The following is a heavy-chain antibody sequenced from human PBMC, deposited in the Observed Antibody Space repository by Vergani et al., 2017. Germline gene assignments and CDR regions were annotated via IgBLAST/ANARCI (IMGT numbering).Heavy chain of an antibody. CDR2: ISWNSGSI. CDR1: GFTFDDYA. D-gene: IGHD3-3*01. J-gene: IGHJ2*01. CDR3: AKDHYDFWSGYPNLSPFDL. Sequence: EVQLVESGGGLVQPGRSLRLSCAASGFTFDDYAMHCVLQAPGKGLVWVSGISWNSGSIGYAESVKGRFTISRDNAKNSLYLQMNSLRAEDTALYYCAKDHYDFWSGYPNLSPFDLWGRGTLVTVSS. V-gene: IGHV3-9*01.